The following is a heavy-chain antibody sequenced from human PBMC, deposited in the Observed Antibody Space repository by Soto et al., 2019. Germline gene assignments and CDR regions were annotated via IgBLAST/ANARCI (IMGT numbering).Heavy chain of an antibody. Sequence: EVRLLESGGGLVQPGGSLRLSCSASGLPHSNFAMMWVRQAPGKGLECVSGIYGSGRGIEYADSVKGRFTISRDNSKNTLYLQMNSLRAEDTAVYYCAKMYDILTGYFHFDYWGQGTLVTVSS. CDR2: IYGSGRGI. CDR3: AKMYDILTGYFHFDY. V-gene: IGHV3-23*05. D-gene: IGHD3-9*01. J-gene: IGHJ4*02. CDR1: GLPHSNFA.